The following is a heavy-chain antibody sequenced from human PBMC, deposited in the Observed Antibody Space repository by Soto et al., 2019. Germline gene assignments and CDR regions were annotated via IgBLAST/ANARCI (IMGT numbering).Heavy chain of an antibody. CDR2: ISYDGSNK. CDR1: GFTFSSYG. Sequence: QVQLVESGGGVVQPGRSLRLSCAASGFTFSSYGMHWVRQAPGKGLEWVAVISYDGSNKYYADSVKGRFTISRDNSKNTLYLQMNSLRAEDTAVYYCAKDSWLATENGAFDIWGQGTMVTVSS. CDR3: AKDSWLATENGAFDI. D-gene: IGHD5-12*01. J-gene: IGHJ3*02. V-gene: IGHV3-30*18.